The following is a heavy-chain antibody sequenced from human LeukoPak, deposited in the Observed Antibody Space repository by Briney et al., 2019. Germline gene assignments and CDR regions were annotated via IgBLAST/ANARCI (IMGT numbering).Heavy chain of an antibody. Sequence: GRSLRLSCAASGFNFFTYGMHWVRQAPGKGLEWVAVIWYDGSNKYYADSVKGRFTISRDNSKSTLSLQMNSLRAEDTAVYYCARERYYYDSSGPTGFDYWGQGTLVTVSS. D-gene: IGHD3-22*01. CDR3: ARERYYYDSSGPTGFDY. V-gene: IGHV3-33*01. CDR2: IWYDGSNK. J-gene: IGHJ4*02. CDR1: GFNFFTYG.